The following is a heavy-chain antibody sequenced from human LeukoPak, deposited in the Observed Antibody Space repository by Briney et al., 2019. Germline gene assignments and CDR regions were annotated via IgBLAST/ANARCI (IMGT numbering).Heavy chain of an antibody. CDR2: INPNGCGT. CDR1: RYTFTDYY. CDR3: ARNGGSYDILTGYYMGNWFDP. Sequence: SEKVSRKASRYTFTDYYMHGVRQAPPQGLEGVGWINPNGCGTNYAQKCQGRVTMTRDTSISTAYMELSRLRSDDTAVYYCARNGGSYDILTGYYMGNWFDPWGQGTLVTVSS. D-gene: IGHD3-9*01. J-gene: IGHJ5*02. V-gene: IGHV1-2*02.